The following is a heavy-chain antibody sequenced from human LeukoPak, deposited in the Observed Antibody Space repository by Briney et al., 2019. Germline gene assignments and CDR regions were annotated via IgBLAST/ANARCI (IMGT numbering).Heavy chain of an antibody. V-gene: IGHV3-53*01. Sequence: GGSLRLSCAASGFTVSSNYMSWVRQAPGMGLEWVSVIYSGGTTYYADSVKGRFTISRDISKNTLYLQMGSLRVEDTAVYYCARMLISSGYYVDSWGQGTLVTVSS. CDR1: GFTVSSNY. CDR3: ARMLISSGYYVDS. D-gene: IGHD3-22*01. CDR2: IYSGGTT. J-gene: IGHJ4*02.